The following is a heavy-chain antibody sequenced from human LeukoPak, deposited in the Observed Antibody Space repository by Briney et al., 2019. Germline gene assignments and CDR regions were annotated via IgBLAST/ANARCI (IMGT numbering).Heavy chain of an antibody. CDR3: ARAPHFFDSSGSRYYFDY. V-gene: IGHV4-34*01. Sequence: SETLSLTCAVYGGPFTTYYWSWIRQAPGKGLEWIGDVYHTGRTTYNPSLKSRGTISVDPSKNQFSLKLTSVTAADTAVYYCARAPHFFDSSGSRYYFDYWGQGALVTVSS. CDR1: GGPFTTYY. D-gene: IGHD3-22*01. J-gene: IGHJ4*02. CDR2: VYHTGRT.